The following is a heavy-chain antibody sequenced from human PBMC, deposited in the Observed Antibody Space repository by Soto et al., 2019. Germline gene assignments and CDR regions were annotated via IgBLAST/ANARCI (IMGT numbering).Heavy chain of an antibody. J-gene: IGHJ5*02. CDR2: ISGSGFKK. D-gene: IGHD2-21*01. CDR1: GFIFKNFC. Sequence: WGSLRLSCAASGFIFKNFCMSWVRQAPGKGLEWISSISGSGFKKYYADSVKGRFTISRDNSKSTVYLELNNLSAEDTAVYHCAKNQGLELVPIAIVDWSDPWGQGYVVAV. V-gene: IGHV3-23*01. CDR3: AKNQGLELVPIAIVDWSDP.